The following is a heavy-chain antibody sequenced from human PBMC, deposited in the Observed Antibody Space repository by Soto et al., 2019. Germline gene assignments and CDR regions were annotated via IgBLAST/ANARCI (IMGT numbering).Heavy chain of an antibody. J-gene: IGHJ4*02. CDR1: GFTFSTYA. CDR2: INTSGGST. Sequence: EVQLLESGGGLVQPGVSLRLSCAASGFTFSTYAMTWFRQAPGKGLEWFSTINTSGGSTYYADSVKGRFTISRDNSKNTLYLQINSLRVEDTAVYYVAKLGFPYSYGYLFYYWGQGTLVTVSA. D-gene: IGHD5-18*01. V-gene: IGHV3-23*01. CDR3: AKLGFPYSYGYLFYY.